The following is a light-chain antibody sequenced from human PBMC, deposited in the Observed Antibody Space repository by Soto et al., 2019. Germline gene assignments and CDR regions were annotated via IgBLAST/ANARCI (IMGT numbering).Light chain of an antibody. J-gene: IGKJ1*01. CDR1: QSVSSSY. Sequence: EIVLTQSPGTLSLSPGERATLSCRASQSVSSSYLAWYQQKPGQAPRLLIYDASTRATGIPARFSGSGSGTEFTLTISSLQSEDVAVYYCQQYVHWPPGTFGQGTKVDIK. CDR3: QQYVHWPPGT. V-gene: IGKV3-15*01. CDR2: DAS.